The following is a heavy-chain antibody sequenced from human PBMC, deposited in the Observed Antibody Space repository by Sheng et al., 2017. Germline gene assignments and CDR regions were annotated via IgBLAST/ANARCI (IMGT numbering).Heavy chain of an antibody. CDR1: GGSFSGYY. J-gene: IGHJ5*02. CDR3: AQRYGAWFDP. V-gene: IGHV4-34*01. D-gene: IGHD3-10*01. CDR2: INHSGST. Sequence: QVQLQQWGAGLLKPSETLSLTCAVYGGSFSGYYWSWIRQPPGKGLEWIGEINHSGSTNYNPSLKSRVTISVDTSKNQFSLKLSSVTAADTAVHYCAQRYGAWFDPLGPGNPGHRLL.